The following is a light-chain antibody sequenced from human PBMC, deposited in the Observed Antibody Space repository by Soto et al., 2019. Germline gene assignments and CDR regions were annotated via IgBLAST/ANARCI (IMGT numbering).Light chain of an antibody. CDR3: HQYGTT. Sequence: EIVLTQSPGTLSLSPGERASLSCWASQSVTSTYLAWYQQKPDQAPRLLIYGAYNRAAGIPDRFSGSGSGTDFTLTISRLEPEDFAVYYCHQYGTTFVQGTKVEIK. CDR2: GAY. V-gene: IGKV3-20*01. CDR1: QSVTSTY. J-gene: IGKJ1*01.